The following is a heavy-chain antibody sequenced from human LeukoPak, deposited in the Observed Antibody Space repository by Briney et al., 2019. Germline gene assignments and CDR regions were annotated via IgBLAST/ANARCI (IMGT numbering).Heavy chain of an antibody. CDR3: ARSNQADDY. J-gene: IGHJ4*02. Sequence: GGSLRLSCAASGLAFSSYAMSWVRQAPGKGLVWVSRINTGGSSTTYADSVKGRFTISRDNAKNTLYLQMNGLRAEDTAVYYCARSNQADDYWGQGTLVTVSS. CDR2: INTGGSST. CDR1: GLAFSSYA. D-gene: IGHD4-11*01. V-gene: IGHV3-74*01.